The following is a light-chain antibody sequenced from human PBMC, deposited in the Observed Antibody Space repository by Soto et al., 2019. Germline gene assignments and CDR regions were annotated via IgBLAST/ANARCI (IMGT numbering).Light chain of an antibody. J-gene: IGLJ2*01. Sequence: QSALTQPPSASGSPGQSVTISCTGTSSDVGGSNYVSWFQQHPGKAPKLLIYEVTERPSGVPDRFSGPKSGNTASLTVFGLQAEDEADYYCSSFAGFNNFAVFGGGTKLTVL. CDR1: SSDVGGSNY. V-gene: IGLV2-8*01. CDR2: EVT. CDR3: SSFAGFNNFAV.